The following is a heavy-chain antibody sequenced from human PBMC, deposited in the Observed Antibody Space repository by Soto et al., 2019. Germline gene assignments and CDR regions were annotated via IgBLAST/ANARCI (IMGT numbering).Heavy chain of an antibody. V-gene: IGHV3-53*02. CDR3: ARAWWSSSRWFDP. CDR2: IYSGGTT. Sequence: EVQLVETGGGLIQPGGSLRLSCEVTGFTVSSNYMSWVRQAPGKGLELVSVIYSGGTTYSADSVKGRFTISRDASKNTLYLQMNSLRAEDTAVYYCARAWWSSSRWFDPWGQGTLVTVYS. CDR1: GFTVSSNY. J-gene: IGHJ5*02. D-gene: IGHD6-6*01.